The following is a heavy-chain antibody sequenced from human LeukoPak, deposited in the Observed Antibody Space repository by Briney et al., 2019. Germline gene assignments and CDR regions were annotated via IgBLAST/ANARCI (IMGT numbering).Heavy chain of an antibody. CDR1: GGTFSSYA. V-gene: IGHV1-69*13. D-gene: IGHD2-21*02. J-gene: IGHJ4*02. CDR2: IIPIFGTA. CDR3: ARDHCGGDCSGHFIDY. Sequence: ASVKVSCKASGGTFSSYAISWVRQAPGQGLEWMGGIIPIFGTANYAQKFQGRVTITADESTSTAYMELSSLRSEDTAVYCCARDHCGGDCSGHFIDYWGQGTLVTVSS.